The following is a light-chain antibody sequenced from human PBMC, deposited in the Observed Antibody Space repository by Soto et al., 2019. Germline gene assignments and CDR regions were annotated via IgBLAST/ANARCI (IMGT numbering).Light chain of an antibody. V-gene: IGKV3-20*01. CDR2: GAS. CDR3: QQYGSIPRT. CDR1: QSVSSN. Sequence: SQSPATVSLAPGERVTLSCRASQSVSSNLAWYQQKPGQAPRLLIYGASHRATGIPDRFSGSGSGTDFTLTISRLEPEDFAVYYCQQYGSIPRTFGQGTKVDI. J-gene: IGKJ1*01.